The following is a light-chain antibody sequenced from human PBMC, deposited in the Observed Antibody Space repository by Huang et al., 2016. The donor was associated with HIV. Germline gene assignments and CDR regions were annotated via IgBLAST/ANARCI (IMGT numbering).Light chain of an antibody. CDR1: QDITDY. J-gene: IGKJ2*01. V-gene: IGKV1-33*01. CDR2: DAS. CDR3: QQYDTLPYT. Sequence: DIQVTQSPSSLSASVGDRVTITCKASQDITDYLNWYQQTPGKAPKSLSSDASNLASGVPSRFSGTSSGTDFTLTITSLQPEDIATYYCQQYDTLPYTFGQGTKLEI.